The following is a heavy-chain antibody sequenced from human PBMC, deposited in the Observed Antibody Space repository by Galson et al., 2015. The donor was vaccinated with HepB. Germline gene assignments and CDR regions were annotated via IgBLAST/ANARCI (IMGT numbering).Heavy chain of an antibody. CDR2: IYPGDSDT. V-gene: IGHV5-51*01. CDR3: ARQSLAYSSSWGPPSDY. CDR1: GYSFTSYW. D-gene: IGHD6-13*01. Sequence: QSGAEVKKPGESLKISCKGSGYSFTSYWIGWVRQMPGKGLEWMGIIYPGDSDTRYSPSFQGQVTISADKSISTAYLQWSSLKASDTAMYYCARQSLAYSSSWGPPSDYWGQGTLVTVSS. J-gene: IGHJ4*02.